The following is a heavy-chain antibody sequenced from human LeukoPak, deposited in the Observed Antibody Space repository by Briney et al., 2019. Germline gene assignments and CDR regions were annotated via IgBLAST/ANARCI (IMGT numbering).Heavy chain of an antibody. CDR3: ARLVYYYGSGSYLYDWFDP. Sequence: GGSLRLSCAASGFTFSDYYMSWIRQAPGKGLEWVSYISSSSSYTNYADSVKSRFTISRDNAKNSLYLQMNSLRAEDTAVYYCARLVYYYGSGSYLYDWFDPWGQGTLVTVYS. J-gene: IGHJ5*02. V-gene: IGHV3-11*06. CDR2: ISSSSSYT. CDR1: GFTFSDYY. D-gene: IGHD3-10*01.